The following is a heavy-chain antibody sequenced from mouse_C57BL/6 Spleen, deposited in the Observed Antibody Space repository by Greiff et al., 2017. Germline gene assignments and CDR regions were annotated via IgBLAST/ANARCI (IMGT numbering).Heavy chain of an antibody. D-gene: IGHD1-1*01. CDR2: IDPSDSYT. CDR3: AYYYGTVFAY. V-gene: IGHV1-50*01. J-gene: IGHJ3*01. CDR1: GYTFTSYW. Sequence: QVQLQQPGAELVRPGSSVKLSCKASGYTFTSYWMHWVKQRPGQGLEWIGEIDPSDSYTNYNQKFKGKATLTVDTSSSTAYMQLSSLTSEDSAVYYCAYYYGTVFAYWGQGTLVTVSA.